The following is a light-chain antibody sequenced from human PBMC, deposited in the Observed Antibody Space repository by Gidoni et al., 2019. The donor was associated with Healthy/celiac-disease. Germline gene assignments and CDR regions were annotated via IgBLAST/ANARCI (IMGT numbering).Light chain of an antibody. J-gene: IGLJ3*02. Sequence: QPVLTQPLSASGTPGQRVTISCSGSSSNIGSNYVYWYQQLPGPAPTLLIYRNNQRPSGVPDRFSGSKSGTSASLAISGLRSEDEADYYCAAWDESLSVWVFGGGTKLTVL. CDR3: AAWDESLSVWV. CDR2: RNN. V-gene: IGLV1-47*01. CDR1: SSNIGSNY.